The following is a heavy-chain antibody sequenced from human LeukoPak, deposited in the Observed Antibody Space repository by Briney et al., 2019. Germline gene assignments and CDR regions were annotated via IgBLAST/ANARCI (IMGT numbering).Heavy chain of an antibody. CDR2: MNPNSGNT. CDR1: GYTFTNYD. CDR3: ARDEGSYYDYFDY. J-gene: IGHJ4*02. D-gene: IGHD3-22*01. Sequence: GASVRVSCKASGYTFTNYDINWVRQASGQGLEWMGWMNPNSGNTGSAQKFQGRVTMTSNTSISTAYMELSSLRSEDTAVYYCARDEGSYYDYFDYWGQGTQVTVSS. V-gene: IGHV1-8*01.